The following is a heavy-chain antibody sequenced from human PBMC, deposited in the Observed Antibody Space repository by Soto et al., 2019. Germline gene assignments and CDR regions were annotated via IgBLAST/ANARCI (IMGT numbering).Heavy chain of an antibody. V-gene: IGHV4-59*01. D-gene: IGHD6-13*01. J-gene: IGHJ4*02. CDR3: ARVRGTAGKRYFDY. Sequence: SLTCTVSVCSMIAYYWNWMRQPPGKGLQWIGYTYYSGSTTYNPSLKSRVTISVDSSKNQFSLKLDSVTPADTAVYYCARVRGTAGKRYFDYWGPGTLVTVSS. CDR2: TYYSGST. CDR1: VCSMIAYY.